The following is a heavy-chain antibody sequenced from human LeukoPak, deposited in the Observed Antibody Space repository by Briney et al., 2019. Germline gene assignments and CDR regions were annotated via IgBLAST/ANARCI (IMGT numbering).Heavy chain of an antibody. J-gene: IGHJ4*02. CDR1: GYTFTSYG. D-gene: IGHD5-24*01. Sequence: ASVKVSCKASGYTFTSYGISWVRQAPGQGLEWMGWISAYNGNTNYAQKLQGRVTMTTDTSTSTAYMELSSLRSEDTAVYYCARGAEMATIPYFDYWGQGTLVTVSS. V-gene: IGHV1-18*01. CDR2: ISAYNGNT. CDR3: ARGAEMATIPYFDY.